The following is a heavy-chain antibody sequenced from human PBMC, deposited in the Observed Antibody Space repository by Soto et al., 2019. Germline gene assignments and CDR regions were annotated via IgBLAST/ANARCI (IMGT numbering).Heavy chain of an antibody. Sequence: QVQLQQWGAGLLKPSETLSLTCAVYGGSFCGYYWSWIRQPPGKGLEWIGEINHSGSTNYNPSLKSRVTISVDTSKNQFSLKLSSVTAADTAVYYCAFVRGVKVRWFDPWGQGTLVTVSS. D-gene: IGHD3-10*02. CDR3: AFVRGVKVRWFDP. J-gene: IGHJ5*02. V-gene: IGHV4-34*01. CDR2: INHSGST. CDR1: GGSFCGYY.